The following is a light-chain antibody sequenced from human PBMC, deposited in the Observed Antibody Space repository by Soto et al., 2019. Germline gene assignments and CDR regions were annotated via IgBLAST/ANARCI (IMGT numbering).Light chain of an antibody. V-gene: IGKV2-28*01. CDR2: LVS. CDR1: QSLLHSNGYNY. Sequence: DIVMTQSPLSLPVTPGEPASISCRSSQSLLHSNGYNYLDWYLQKPGQSPQLLIYLVSNRASGVPDRFRCSGSGTDFTLKISRVEAEDVGVYYCMQALQTPWTFGQGTKVEIK. CDR3: MQALQTPWT. J-gene: IGKJ1*01.